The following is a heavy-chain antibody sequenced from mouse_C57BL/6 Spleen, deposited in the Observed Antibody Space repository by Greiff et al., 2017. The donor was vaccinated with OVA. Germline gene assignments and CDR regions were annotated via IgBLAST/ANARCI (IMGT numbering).Heavy chain of an antibody. CDR3: ARDEGTGAFDY. V-gene: IGHV5-4*01. CDR2: ISDGGSYT. Sequence: EVKVEESGGGLVKPGGSLKLSCAASGFTFSSYAMSWVRQTPEKRLEWVATISDGGSYTYYPDNVKGRFTISRDNAKNNLYLQMSHLKSEDTAMYYCARDEGTGAFDYWGQGTTLTVSS. D-gene: IGHD4-1*01. CDR1: GFTFSSYA. J-gene: IGHJ2*01.